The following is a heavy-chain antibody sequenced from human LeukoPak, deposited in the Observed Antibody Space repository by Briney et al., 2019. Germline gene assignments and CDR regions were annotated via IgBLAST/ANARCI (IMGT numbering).Heavy chain of an antibody. Sequence: ASVKVFCKASGYTFTSYDINWVRQATGQGLEWMGWMNPNSGNTGYAQKFQGRVTITRDTSASTAYMELSSLRSEDTAVYYCARAAVLLWFGELLWFDPWGQGTLVTVSS. CDR1: GYTFTSYD. CDR3: ARAAVLLWFGELLWFDP. J-gene: IGHJ5*02. V-gene: IGHV1-8*03. CDR2: MNPNSGNT. D-gene: IGHD3-10*01.